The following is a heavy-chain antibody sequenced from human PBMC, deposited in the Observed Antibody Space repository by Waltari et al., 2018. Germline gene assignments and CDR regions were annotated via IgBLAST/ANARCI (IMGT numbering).Heavy chain of an antibody. CDR3: AKEGLAGGGDY. CDR1: GFTFSSYG. Sequence: QVQLVESGGGVVQPGGSLRLSCAASGFTFSSYGMHWVRQAPGKGLEWVAFIRYDGSNKYYADSVKGRFTISRDNSKNTLYLQMNSLRAEDTAVYYCAKEGLAGGGDYWGQGTLVTVSS. J-gene: IGHJ4*02. CDR2: IRYDGSNK. D-gene: IGHD1-26*01. V-gene: IGHV3-30*02.